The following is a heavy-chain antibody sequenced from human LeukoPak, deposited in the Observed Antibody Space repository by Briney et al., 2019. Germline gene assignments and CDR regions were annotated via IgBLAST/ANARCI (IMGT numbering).Heavy chain of an antibody. J-gene: IGHJ4*02. V-gene: IGHV3-33*01. Sequence: GGSLRLSCAASGFTFSSYGMHWVRLAPGKGLEWVAVIWYDGSNEYYPDSVKGRFTISRDNSKNTLYLQMNSLRAEDTAVYYCAREEQVAGQLFDYWGQGTLVTVSS. D-gene: IGHD6-19*01. CDR1: GFTFSSYG. CDR2: IWYDGSNE. CDR3: AREEQVAGQLFDY.